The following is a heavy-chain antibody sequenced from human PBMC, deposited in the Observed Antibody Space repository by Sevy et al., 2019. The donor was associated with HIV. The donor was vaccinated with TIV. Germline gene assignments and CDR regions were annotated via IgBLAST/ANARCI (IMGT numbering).Heavy chain of an antibody. J-gene: IGHJ4*02. V-gene: IGHV3-23*01. CDR3: AKDKGGSGWYRDYFDY. CDR1: GFTFSSYA. D-gene: IGHD6-19*01. CDR2: ISGSGGST. Sequence: GGSLRLSCAASGFTFSSYAMSWVRQAPGKGLEWVSAISGSGGSTYYADSVKGRFTISRDNSKNTLYLQMNSLRAEDTAVYYCAKDKGGSGWYRDYFDYWGQGTLVTVFS.